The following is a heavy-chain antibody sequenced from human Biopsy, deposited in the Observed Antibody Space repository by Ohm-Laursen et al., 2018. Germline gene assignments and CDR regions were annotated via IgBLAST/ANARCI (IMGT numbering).Heavy chain of an antibody. D-gene: IGHD2-15*01. J-gene: IGHJ4*02. V-gene: IGHV4-34*08. Sequence: SETLSLTCAVFGKTFSDYQWSWLRQPPGQGLEWIGQINQAGTTNYNPSLKSRVSISADASKYEFSLRLTSVTAADTAVYLCGNEVHGRDYWGLGAQVTVSS. CDR3: GNEVHGRDY. CDR1: GKTFSDYQ. CDR2: INQAGTT.